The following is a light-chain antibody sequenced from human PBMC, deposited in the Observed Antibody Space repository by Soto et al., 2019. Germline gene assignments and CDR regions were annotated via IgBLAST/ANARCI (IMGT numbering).Light chain of an antibody. CDR2: DAS. CDR3: QQYNLYLSYT. Sequence: DIQLTQSPSFLSASVGDRVTITCRATQSVSRWLAWYQQKPGRAPKLLIYDASTLESGVPSRFSGGGSGTQFTLTISSLQPEDFATYYCQQYNLYLSYTFGQGTKLQIK. CDR1: QSVSRW. J-gene: IGKJ2*01. V-gene: IGKV1-5*01.